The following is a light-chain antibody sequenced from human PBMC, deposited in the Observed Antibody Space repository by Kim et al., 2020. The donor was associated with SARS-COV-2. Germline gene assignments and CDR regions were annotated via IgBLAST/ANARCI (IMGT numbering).Light chain of an antibody. Sequence: ALGQTVKITCQGDSLRSYYASWYQQKPGQAPILVIYGRNNRPSGIPDRFSGSSSVNTASLTITGDQAEDEADYYCNSRDSTGKRWVFGTGTKVTVL. V-gene: IGLV3-19*01. CDR3: NSRDSTGKRWV. J-gene: IGLJ1*01. CDR2: GRN. CDR1: SLRSYY.